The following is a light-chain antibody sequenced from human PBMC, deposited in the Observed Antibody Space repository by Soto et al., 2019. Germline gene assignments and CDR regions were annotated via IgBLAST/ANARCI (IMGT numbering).Light chain of an antibody. V-gene: IGKV1-13*02. J-gene: IGKJ4*01. CDR2: DAS. Sequence: AIQLTQSPSSLSASVGDRVTITCRSSQGISSAFAWYQQKPGKAPKLLIYDASSLESGVPSMFSGSGSGTDFTLTISSLQPEDFATYYCQQFNSYSTFGGGTKVEIK. CDR3: QQFNSYST. CDR1: QGISSA.